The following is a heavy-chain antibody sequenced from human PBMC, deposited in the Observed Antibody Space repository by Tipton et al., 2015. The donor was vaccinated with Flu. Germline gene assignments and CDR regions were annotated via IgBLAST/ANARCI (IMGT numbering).Heavy chain of an antibody. Sequence: QVQLVQSGAEVKKPGSSVKVSCKASGGTLNNFAISWVRQAPGQGLEWMGGIIPIFGSANYTQKFQGRVTITADESTTTAYMEMSSLRSDDTAVYYCASDYSNWLGYRGMRVWGQGTTVTVSS. V-gene: IGHV1-69*01. CDR1: GGTLNNFA. CDR3: ASDYSNWLGYRGMRV. J-gene: IGHJ6*02. D-gene: IGHD4-11*01. CDR2: IIPIFGSA.